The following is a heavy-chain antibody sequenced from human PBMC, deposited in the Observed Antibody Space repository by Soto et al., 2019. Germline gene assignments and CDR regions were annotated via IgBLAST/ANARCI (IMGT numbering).Heavy chain of an antibody. J-gene: IGHJ5*02. D-gene: IGHD4-4*01. V-gene: IGHV3-23*01. Sequence: GGSPRLSCAASVFTFSSYAMSWVRQAPGKGLEWVSAISGSGGSTYYADSVKGRFTISRDNSKNTLYLQMNSLRAEDTAVYYCAKDRYWDYSNYGWFDPWGQGTLVTVSS. CDR3: AKDRYWDYSNYGWFDP. CDR1: VFTFSSYA. CDR2: ISGSGGST.